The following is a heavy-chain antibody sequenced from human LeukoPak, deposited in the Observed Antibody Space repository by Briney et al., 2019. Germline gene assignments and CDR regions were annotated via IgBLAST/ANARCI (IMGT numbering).Heavy chain of an antibody. V-gene: IGHV3-7*01. J-gene: IGHJ4*02. CDR1: GFTFSSYL. CDR2: IKQDGSKK. CDR3: ARGDYSFDY. Sequence: PGGSLRLSCAASGFTFSSYLMSWGRQAPGKGLEWVANIKQDGSKKYYVDSVKGRFTISRDNAKNSLYLQMNSLRAEDTAVYYCARGDYSFDYWGQGTLVTVSS.